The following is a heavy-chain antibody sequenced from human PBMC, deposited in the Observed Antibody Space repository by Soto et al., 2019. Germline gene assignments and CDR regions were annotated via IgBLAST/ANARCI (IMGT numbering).Heavy chain of an antibody. V-gene: IGHV6-1*01. Sequence: PSQTLSLTCAISGDSVSSNSAAWNWIRQSPSRGLEWLGRTYYRSKWYNDYAVSVKSRITINPDTSKNQFSLQLNSVTPEDTAVYYCARGVKAVAGTWGIYYYYYGMDGWGQGTTVTVSS. CDR2: TYYRSKWYN. J-gene: IGHJ6*02. D-gene: IGHD6-19*01. CDR3: ARGVKAVAGTWGIYYYYYGMDG. CDR1: GDSVSSNSAA.